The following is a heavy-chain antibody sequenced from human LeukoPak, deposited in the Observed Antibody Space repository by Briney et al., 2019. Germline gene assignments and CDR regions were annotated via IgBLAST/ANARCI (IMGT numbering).Heavy chain of an antibody. CDR3: TRDTIGSLDY. J-gene: IGHJ4*02. Sequence: GGSLRLSCAASGFTFANSWMAWVRQAPGKGLEWVANIKLDGSTKHYADSLKGRFTISRDNPKNSLFLQMNNLRADDTAIYYCTRDTIGSLDYWGQGILVTVAS. D-gene: IGHD1-26*01. V-gene: IGHV3-7*01. CDR1: GFTFANSW. CDR2: IKLDGSTK.